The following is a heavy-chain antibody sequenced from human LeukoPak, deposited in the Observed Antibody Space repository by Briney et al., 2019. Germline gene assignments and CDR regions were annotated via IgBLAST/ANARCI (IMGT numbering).Heavy chain of an antibody. V-gene: IGHV3-21*01. D-gene: IGHD3-3*01. CDR3: ARGKDDFGANFDY. CDR2: ISSSSSYI. CDR1: GFTFSSYS. Sequence: GGSLRLSCAASGFTFSSYSMNWVRQAPGKGLEWVSSISSSSSYIYYADSVKGRFTISRDNAKNSLYLQMNSLRAEDTAVYYCARGKDDFGANFDYWGQGTLVTVSS. J-gene: IGHJ4*02.